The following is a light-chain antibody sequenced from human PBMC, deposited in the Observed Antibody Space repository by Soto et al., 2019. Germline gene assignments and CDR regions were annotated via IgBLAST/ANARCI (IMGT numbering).Light chain of an antibody. CDR3: QQYGSSPYT. J-gene: IGKJ2*01. V-gene: IGKV3-20*01. CDR2: GAS. CDR1: PSVSSSY. Sequence: EIVLTQSPGTLSLSPGERATLSCRASPSVSSSYLAWYQQKPGQAPRLLIYGASSRATGIPDRFSGSGSGTGFTLTISRLEPEDFAVYDCQQYGSSPYTFGQGTKLEIK.